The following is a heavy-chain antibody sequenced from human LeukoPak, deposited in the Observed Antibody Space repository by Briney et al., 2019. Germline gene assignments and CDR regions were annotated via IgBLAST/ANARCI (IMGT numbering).Heavy chain of an antibody. CDR2: IYDSGST. J-gene: IGHJ6*02. CDR1: GVSITISSYY. CDR3: ARRCSIAVGGRGLWYYGMDV. D-gene: IGHD6-13*01. Sequence: PSQTLSLTCTVSGVSITISSYYWGWIRQPPGKGLEWIGSIYDSGSTYYNPSLKSRVTISVDTSRNQFSLKLSSVTAADTAVYYCARRCSIAVGGRGLWYYGMDVWGQGTTVTVSS. V-gene: IGHV4-39*01.